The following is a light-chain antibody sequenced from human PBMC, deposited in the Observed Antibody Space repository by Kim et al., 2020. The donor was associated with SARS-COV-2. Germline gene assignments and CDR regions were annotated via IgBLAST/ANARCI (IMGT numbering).Light chain of an antibody. Sequence: SASVGDRVTITCRASQGVSGWLAWYQQKPGKAPNLLIYAASSLQSGVPSRFSGSGSGTDFTLTISSLQPEDFATYYCQQANSFPYTFGQGTKLEI. J-gene: IGKJ2*01. CDR3: QQANSFPYT. V-gene: IGKV1-12*01. CDR1: QGVSGW. CDR2: AAS.